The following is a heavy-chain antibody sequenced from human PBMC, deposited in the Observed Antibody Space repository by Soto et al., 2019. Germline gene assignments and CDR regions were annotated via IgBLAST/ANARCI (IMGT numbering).Heavy chain of an antibody. Sequence: ASVKVSCKASVYTLTDYHIHWVRQTPGQGLEFMGWINANNGGAGSAQQFQGRVTVTRDTSTTTVYMELSNLRSDDTAVYYCAREGGSETLQPSYNWFDTWGQGTLVTVSS. D-gene: IGHD6-25*01. CDR1: VYTLTDYH. V-gene: IGHV1-2*02. J-gene: IGHJ5*02. CDR3: AREGGSETLQPSYNWFDT. CDR2: INANNGGA.